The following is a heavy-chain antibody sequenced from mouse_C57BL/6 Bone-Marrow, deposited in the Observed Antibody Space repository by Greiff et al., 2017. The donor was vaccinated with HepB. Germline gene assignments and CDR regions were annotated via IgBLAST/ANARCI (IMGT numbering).Heavy chain of an antibody. CDR1: GYTFTSYW. J-gene: IGHJ4*01. Sequence: QVQLQQPGAELVRSGSSVKLSCKASGYTFTSYWMDWVKQRPGQGLEWIGNIYPSDSETHYNQKFKDKATLTVDKSSTTAYMQLSSLTSEDSAVYDCARAAYYGNYAMDYWGQGTSVTVSS. D-gene: IGHD2-10*01. CDR3: ARAAYYGNYAMDY. V-gene: IGHV1-61*01. CDR2: IYPSDSET.